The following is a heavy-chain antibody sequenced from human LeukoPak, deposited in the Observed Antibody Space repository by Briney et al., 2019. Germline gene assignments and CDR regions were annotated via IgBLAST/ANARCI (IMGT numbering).Heavy chain of an antibody. Sequence: TSETLSLTCTVSGGSVNNQNYYWGWIRQPPGKGLEWIGSVYKSGSTYYNPSLKSRVAISVDTSKNQFSLRLTSVTAADTAVYYCARRYDFWSGYPPPLDYWGQGTLVTVSS. J-gene: IGHJ4*02. D-gene: IGHD3-3*01. CDR2: VYKSGST. CDR1: GGSVNNQNYY. V-gene: IGHV4-39*07. CDR3: ARRYDFWSGYPPPLDY.